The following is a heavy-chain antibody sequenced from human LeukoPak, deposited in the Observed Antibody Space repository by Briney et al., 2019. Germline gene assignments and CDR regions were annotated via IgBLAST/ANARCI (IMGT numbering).Heavy chain of an antibody. J-gene: IGHJ6*02. CDR3: ARTYCSSTSCYPNYYYGMDV. D-gene: IGHD2-2*01. CDR2: IYSGGST. CDR1: GFTVSSNY. Sequence: GGSLRLSCAASGFTVSSNYMSWVRQAPGKGLEWGSVIYSGGSTYYADSVKGRFAISRDNSKNTLYLQMNSLRAEDTAVYYCARTYCSSTSCYPNYYYGMDVWGQGTTVTVSS. V-gene: IGHV3-66*02.